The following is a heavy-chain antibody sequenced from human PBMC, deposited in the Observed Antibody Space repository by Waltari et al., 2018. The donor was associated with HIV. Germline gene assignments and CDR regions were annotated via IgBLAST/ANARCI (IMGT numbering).Heavy chain of an antibody. D-gene: IGHD2-15*01. CDR3: AKVRALVVVAATNY. CDR2: ISGSGDST. Sequence: PGKGLEWVSTISGSGDSTYYADSVKGRFTISRDNSKNTVYLQMNSLRAEDSAVYYCAKVRALVVVAATNYWGQGTLVTVSS. J-gene: IGHJ4*02. V-gene: IGHV3-23*01.